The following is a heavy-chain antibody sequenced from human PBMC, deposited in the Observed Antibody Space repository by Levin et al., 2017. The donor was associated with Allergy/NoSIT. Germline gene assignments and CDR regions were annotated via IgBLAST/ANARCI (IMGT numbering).Heavy chain of an antibody. CDR2: IYYTGDN. Sequence: SETLSLTCTVSGDSTKSYYWSWVRQPPGKGLEWIGYIYYTGDNNYNPALKSRVTMSVDTSKNQFSLKLKSVTAADTAVYYCARGKAAPAHWWGQGTLVTVSS. V-gene: IGHV4-59*01. D-gene: IGHD6-13*01. CDR1: GDSTKSYY. J-gene: IGHJ4*02. CDR3: ARGKAAPAHW.